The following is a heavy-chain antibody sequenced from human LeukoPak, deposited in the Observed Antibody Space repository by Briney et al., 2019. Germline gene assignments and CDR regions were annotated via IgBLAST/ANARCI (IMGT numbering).Heavy chain of an antibody. J-gene: IGHJ4*02. Sequence: GGSLRLSCAASGFSFSTFGMHWVRQAPGKGLEWVALIWYDGSNKYYADSVKGRFTISRDNSKNTLYLQMISLRAEDTAVYYCARGDETYYFDYWGQGTLVTVSS. V-gene: IGHV3-33*01. CDR1: GFSFSTFG. CDR3: ARGDETYYFDY. CDR2: IWYDGSNK.